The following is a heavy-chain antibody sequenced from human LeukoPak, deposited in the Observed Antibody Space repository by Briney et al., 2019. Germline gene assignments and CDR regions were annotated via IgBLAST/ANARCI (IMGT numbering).Heavy chain of an antibody. CDR2: INHSGST. CDR3: ARLDYGDYSYWFDP. D-gene: IGHD4-17*01. Sequence: SETLSLTCAVYGGSFSGYYWSWIRQPPGKGLEWIGEINHSGSTNYNPSLKSRVTISVDTSKNQFSLRLSSVTAADTAVYYCARLDYGDYSYWFDPWGQGTLVTVSS. V-gene: IGHV4-34*01. J-gene: IGHJ5*02. CDR1: GGSFSGYY.